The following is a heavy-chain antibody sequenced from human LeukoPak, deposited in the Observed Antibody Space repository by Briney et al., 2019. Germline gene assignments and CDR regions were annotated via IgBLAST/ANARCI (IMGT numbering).Heavy chain of an antibody. CDR1: GFTFSSYA. Sequence: RGSLRLSCAASGFTFSSYAMNWVRQAPGKGLKWVSAINGGGGSTYSADSVKGRFTISRDNSKSTLYLQMNSLRAEDTAVYYCAKALFTMVRGVIRDYWGQGTLVTVSS. D-gene: IGHD3-10*01. CDR3: AKALFTMVRGVIRDY. CDR2: INGGGGST. J-gene: IGHJ4*02. V-gene: IGHV3-23*01.